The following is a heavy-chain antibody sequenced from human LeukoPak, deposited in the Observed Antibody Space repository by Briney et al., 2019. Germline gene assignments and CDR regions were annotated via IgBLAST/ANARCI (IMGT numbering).Heavy chain of an antibody. CDR2: IYSGGST. J-gene: IGHJ3*02. CDR3: ARGIGTATNAFDI. D-gene: IGHD5-12*01. CDR1: GSTVSSTY. V-gene: IGHV3-53*01. Sequence: PGGSLRLSCAASGSTVSSTYMAWVRQAPGKGLEWVSVIYSGGSTYYTDSVKGRFTISRDNSKNTLYLQMNSLRAEDTAVYYCARGIGTATNAFDIWGKGTMVTVSS.